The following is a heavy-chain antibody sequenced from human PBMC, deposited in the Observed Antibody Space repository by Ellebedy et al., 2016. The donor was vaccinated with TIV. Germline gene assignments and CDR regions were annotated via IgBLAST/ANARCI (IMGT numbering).Heavy chain of an antibody. V-gene: IGHV3-11*01. J-gene: IGHJ4*02. CDR3: AGSGWLAY. D-gene: IGHD6-19*01. CDR2: ISSSSSIT. CDR1: GFTFSDHY. Sequence: GESLKISCAASGFTFSDHYMSWIRQAPGKGLEWVSYISSSSSITYYADSVKGRFTISRDNANNSLYLQMNSLRVEDTAVYYCAGSGWLAYWGQGTLVTVSS.